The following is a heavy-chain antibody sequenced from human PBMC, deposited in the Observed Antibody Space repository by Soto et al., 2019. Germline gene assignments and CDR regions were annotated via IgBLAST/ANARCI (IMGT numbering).Heavy chain of an antibody. CDR3: AHRPLPYSHYFDY. CDR1: GFSLSTRGVG. CDR2: IYWDDDK. D-gene: IGHD4-4*01. V-gene: IGHV2-5*02. Sequence: QITLKESGPMLVKPTETLTLTCTFSGFSLSTRGVGVGWIRQPPGKALEWLALIYWDDDKRYSPSLESRVTITKDISKNQVVLTLTNLSPVYTATYYCAHRPLPYSHYFDYLGQGALVTVSS. J-gene: IGHJ4*02.